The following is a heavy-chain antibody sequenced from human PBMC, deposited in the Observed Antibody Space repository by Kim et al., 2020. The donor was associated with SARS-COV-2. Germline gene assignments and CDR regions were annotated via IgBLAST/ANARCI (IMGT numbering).Heavy chain of an antibody. Sequence: ASVKVSCKASGYTFTSYGISWVRQAPGQGLEWMGWISAYNGNTNYAQKLQGRVTMTTDTSTSTAYMELRSLRSDDTAVYYCARDSPYSSSWYGRGMDVWGQGTTVTVSS. CDR1: GYTFTSYG. V-gene: IGHV1-18*01. CDR2: ISAYNGNT. D-gene: IGHD6-13*01. CDR3: ARDSPYSSSWYGRGMDV. J-gene: IGHJ6*02.